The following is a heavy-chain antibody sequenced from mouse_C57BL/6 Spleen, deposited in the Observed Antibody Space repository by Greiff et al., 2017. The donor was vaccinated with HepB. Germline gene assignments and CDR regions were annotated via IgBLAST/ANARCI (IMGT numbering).Heavy chain of an antibody. Sequence: VQLQQSGAELVRPGASVKLSCTASGFNIKDDYMHWVNQRPEQGLEWIGWIDPENGDIEYASTVQGKATITADKSSNTAYLQLSSLTSEDTAVYDCTTPTAQATWFAYWGQGTLVTVSA. J-gene: IGHJ3*01. D-gene: IGHD3-2*02. CDR1: GFNIKDDY. CDR2: IDPENGDI. V-gene: IGHV14-4*01. CDR3: TTPTAQATWFAY.